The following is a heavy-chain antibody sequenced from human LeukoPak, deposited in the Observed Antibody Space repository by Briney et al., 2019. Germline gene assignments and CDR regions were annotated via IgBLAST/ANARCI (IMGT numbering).Heavy chain of an antibody. V-gene: IGHV1-2*02. J-gene: IGHJ4*02. Sequence: GASVKVSCKASGYTFTGYYMHWVRQAPGQGLEWMGWINPNSGGTNYAQKFQGRVTMTRDTSISTAYMELSSLRSEDTAVYYCARLIGVRGVKALVYWGQGTLVTVSS. CDR3: ARLIGVRGVKALVY. CDR1: GYTFTGYY. D-gene: IGHD3-10*01. CDR2: INPNSGGT.